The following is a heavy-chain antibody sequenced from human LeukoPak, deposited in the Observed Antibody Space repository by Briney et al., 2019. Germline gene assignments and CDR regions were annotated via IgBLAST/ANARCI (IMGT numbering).Heavy chain of an antibody. CDR2: INHSGST. D-gene: IGHD3-3*01. CDR1: GGSFSGYY. CDR3: ARGPLTIFGVVIIRRNFDY. V-gene: IGHV4-34*01. Sequence: SETLSLTCAVYGGSFSGYYWSWIRQPPGKGLEWIGEINHSGSTNYNPSLKSRVTISVDTSKNQFSLKLSSVTAADTAAYYCARGPLTIFGVVIIRRNFDYWGQGTLVTVSS. J-gene: IGHJ4*02.